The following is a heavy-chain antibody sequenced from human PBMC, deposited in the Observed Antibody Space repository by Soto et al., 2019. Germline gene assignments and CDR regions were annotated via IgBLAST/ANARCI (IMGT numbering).Heavy chain of an antibody. CDR1: DGSVSSYGYY. D-gene: IGHD3-3*02. V-gene: IGHV4-61*08. CDR3: TRGGHFYEYMI. Sequence: QVQLQASGPGLVKPSETLSLTCTVSDGSVSSYGYYWTWVRQAPGKGLEWIGYIAYNGGTSYNPSLRSRFTTLELPSESQFSLDLGFSTGADPALYYCTRGGHFYEYMIWGQGTLVTVSS. CDR2: IAYNGGT. J-gene: IGHJ4*02.